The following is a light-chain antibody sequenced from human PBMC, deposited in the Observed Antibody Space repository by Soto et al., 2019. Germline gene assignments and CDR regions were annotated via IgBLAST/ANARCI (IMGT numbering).Light chain of an antibody. V-gene: IGKV1-12*01. CDR2: EAT. CDR3: QQANSFPIT. J-gene: IGKJ5*01. CDR1: QGLKF. Sequence: DIQMTQSPSSVSASVGDTVTITCRASQGLKFLAWYQQKQGKAPRLLIYEATNLQSGVPPRFSGSGYGTDFNLTISSLQPEDFATYFCQQANSFPITFGQGTRLEI.